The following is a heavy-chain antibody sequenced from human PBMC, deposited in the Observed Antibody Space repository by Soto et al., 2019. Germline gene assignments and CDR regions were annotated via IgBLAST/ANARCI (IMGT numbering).Heavy chain of an antibody. D-gene: IGHD2-2*01. J-gene: IGHJ6*01. CDR3: AKDIRSSTSWKNYYYYGMDV. Sequence: PGGSLRISCASSVFTFDDYAMHWVRQAPGKGLELVSLISWDGGSTYYADSVKGRFTISRDNSKNSLYLQMNSLRAEDTALYYCAKDIRSSTSWKNYYYYGMDVWGQGTTVTVSS. CDR2: ISWDGGST. V-gene: IGHV3-43D*04. CDR1: VFTFDDYA.